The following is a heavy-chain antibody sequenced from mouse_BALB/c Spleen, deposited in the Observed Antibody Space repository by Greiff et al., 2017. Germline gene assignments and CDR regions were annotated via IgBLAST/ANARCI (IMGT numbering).Heavy chain of an antibody. J-gene: IGHJ4*01. CDR1: GFAFSSYD. D-gene: IGHD3-1*01. V-gene: IGHV5-12-1*01. CDR2: ISSGGGST. Sequence: EVQLVESGGGLVKPGGSLKLSCAASGFAFSSYDMSWVRQTPERRLEWVAYISSGGGSTYYPDTVKGLYTISRDNAKNTLYRQMSSLKSEDTAKYSCARHTTRATIAMDYWGQGTSVTVSA. CDR3: ARHTTRATIAMDY.